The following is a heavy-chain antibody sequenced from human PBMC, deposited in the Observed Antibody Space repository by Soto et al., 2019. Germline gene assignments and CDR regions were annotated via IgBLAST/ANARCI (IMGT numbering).Heavy chain of an antibody. V-gene: IGHV4-59*01. CDR3: VRGGERYCNAGTGYTSIDF. Sequence: SETLALTCTVYGGCISSYYWSWIRQPPGKGLEWIGYFYHSGSTHYNPSLKSRVTISVHTSKNQISLKLSSVTAADTAVYYWVRGGERYCNAGTGYTSIDFWGQGTLVTVSS. D-gene: IGHD2-15*01. J-gene: IGHJ4*02. CDR2: FYHSGST. CDR1: GGCISSYY.